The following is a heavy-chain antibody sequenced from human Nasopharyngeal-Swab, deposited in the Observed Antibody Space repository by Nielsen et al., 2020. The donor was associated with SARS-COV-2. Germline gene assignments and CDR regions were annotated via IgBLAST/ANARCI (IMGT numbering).Heavy chain of an antibody. CDR3: ARGIYYYYYYMDV. CDR1: GFTFSSYS. V-gene: IGHV3-21*01. J-gene: IGHJ6*03. CDR2: ISSSSSYI. Sequence: GEFLKISCAASGFTFSSYSMNWVRQAPGKGLEWVSSISSSSSYIYYADSVKGRFTISRDNAKNSLYLQMNSLRAEDTAVYYCARGIYYYYYYMDVWGKGTTVTVSS.